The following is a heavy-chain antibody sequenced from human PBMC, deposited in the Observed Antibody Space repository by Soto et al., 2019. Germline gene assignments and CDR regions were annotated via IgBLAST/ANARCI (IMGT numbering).Heavy chain of an antibody. CDR1: GGSISSGDYY. D-gene: IGHD4-17*01. CDR2: IYYSGST. Sequence: PSETLSLTCTVSGGSISSGDYYWSWIRQPPGKGLEWIGYIYYSGSTYYNPSLKSRVTISVDTSKNQFSLKLSSVTAADTAVYYCARERATVTWRWFDPWGQGTLVTVSS. CDR3: ARERATVTWRWFDP. V-gene: IGHV4-30-4*01. J-gene: IGHJ5*02.